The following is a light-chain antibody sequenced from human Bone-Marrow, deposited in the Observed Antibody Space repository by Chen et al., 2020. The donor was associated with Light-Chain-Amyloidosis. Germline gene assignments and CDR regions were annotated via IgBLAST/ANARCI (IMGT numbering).Light chain of an antibody. V-gene: IGLV2-14*01. J-gene: IGLJ1*01. Sequence: SALTQPASVSGSPGQSITISGTGTSSDVGGDNHVSWYQQHPDKAPKLMIYEVTNRPAWVPDRFSGSKSANTASLTISGLQTEDEADYFCSSYTITNTLVFGSGTRVTVL. CDR1: SSDVGGDNH. CDR2: EVT. CDR3: SSYTITNTLV.